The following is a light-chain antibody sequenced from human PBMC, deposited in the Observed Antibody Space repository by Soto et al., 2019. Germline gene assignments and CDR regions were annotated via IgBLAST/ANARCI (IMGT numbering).Light chain of an antibody. V-gene: IGKV1-9*01. J-gene: IGKJ4*01. CDR3: QQLNSYPPALT. CDR2: AAS. Sequence: DIQLTQSPSFLSASVEDRVTITCRASQGISSYLAWYQQKPGKAPKLLIYAASTLQSGVPSRFSGSGSGTEFPLTISSLQPEDFATYYCQQLNSYPPALTVRGGTKVEIK. CDR1: QGISSY.